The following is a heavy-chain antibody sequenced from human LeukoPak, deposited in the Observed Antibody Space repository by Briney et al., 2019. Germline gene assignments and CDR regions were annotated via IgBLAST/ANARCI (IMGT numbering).Heavy chain of an antibody. Sequence: KPGGSLRLSCAASGFTFSDSYMTWIRQAPGKGLEWVAFIDKSGGTTYYADSVKGRFTISRDDAKNSLYLEMTSLRVEDTAFYYCARPRGFVLPAAISYWGQGALVTVSS. J-gene: IGHJ4*02. D-gene: IGHD2-2*01. V-gene: IGHV3-11*01. CDR3: ARPRGFVLPAAISY. CDR1: GFTFSDSY. CDR2: IDKSGGTT.